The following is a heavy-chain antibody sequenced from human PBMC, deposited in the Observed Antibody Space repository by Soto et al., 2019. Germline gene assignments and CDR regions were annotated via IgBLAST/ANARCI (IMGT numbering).Heavy chain of an antibody. J-gene: IGHJ3*02. D-gene: IGHD3-22*01. Sequence: QLQLQESGPGLVKPSETLSLTCTVSGGSISSGSYYWDWIRQPPGKGLEWIGNIYYTGSTHYNPSPESRVTISVDTSKNQFSLKLSSVSAADTAVYYCARQTDSYYTFDAFDIWGQGTMVTVSS. CDR3: ARQTDSYYTFDAFDI. CDR2: IYYTGST. CDR1: GGSISSGSYY. V-gene: IGHV4-39*01.